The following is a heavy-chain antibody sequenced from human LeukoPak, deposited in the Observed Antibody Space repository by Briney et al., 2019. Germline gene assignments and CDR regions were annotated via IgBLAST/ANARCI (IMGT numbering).Heavy chain of an antibody. V-gene: IGHV3-30*04. D-gene: IGHD3-9*01. CDR3: ARPVRYSLYYYMDV. J-gene: IGHJ6*03. Sequence: GGSERLSCAASGFTFSSYAMHWLRQAPGKGLEWVAVISYDGSNKYYADSVKGRFTISRDNSKNTLYLQMNSLRAEDTAVYYCARPVRYSLYYYMDVWGKGTTVTISS. CDR1: GFTFSSYA. CDR2: ISYDGSNK.